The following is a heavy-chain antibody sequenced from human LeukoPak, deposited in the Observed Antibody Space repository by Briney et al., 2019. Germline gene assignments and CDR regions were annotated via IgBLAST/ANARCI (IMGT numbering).Heavy chain of an antibody. D-gene: IGHD4-11*01. CDR2: IYYSGST. V-gene: IGHV4-59*11. CDR3: AREYSNYYYYYMDV. Sequence: SEILSLTCTVSGGSISSHYWSWIRQPPGKGLEWIGYIYYSGSTNYNPSLKSRVTISVDTSKNQFSLKLSSVTAADTAVYYCAREYSNYYYYYMDVWGKGTTVTVSS. J-gene: IGHJ6*03. CDR1: GGSISSHY.